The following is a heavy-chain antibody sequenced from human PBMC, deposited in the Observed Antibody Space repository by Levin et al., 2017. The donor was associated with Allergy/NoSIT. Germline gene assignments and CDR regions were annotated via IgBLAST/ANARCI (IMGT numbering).Heavy chain of an antibody. CDR3: ATIPVGAHWPLFDH. J-gene: IGHJ4*02. Sequence: PGGSLRLSCTVSGASVSSRTYHWTWIRQPPGKGLEWIGYVTHSGSTNDDPSLRTRITISLDTSRNQFSLRLNSVTAADTAVYFCATIPVGAHWPLFDHWGQGTLVTVSS. D-gene: IGHD3-10*01. CDR2: VTHSGST. CDR1: GASVSSRTYH. V-gene: IGHV4-61*01.